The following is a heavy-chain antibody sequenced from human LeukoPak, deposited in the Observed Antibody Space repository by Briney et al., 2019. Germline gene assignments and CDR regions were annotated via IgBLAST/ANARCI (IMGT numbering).Heavy chain of an antibody. CDR3: ASISMIVVVFFDY. CDR2: IYYSGST. D-gene: IGHD3-22*01. Sequence: SSGTLSLTCTVSGGSISSSSYYWGWIRQPPGKGLEWIGSIYYSGSTYYNPSLKSRVTISVDTSKNQFSLKLSSVTAADTAVYYCASISMIVVVFFDYWGQGTLVTVSS. CDR1: GGSISSSSYY. J-gene: IGHJ4*02. V-gene: IGHV4-39*07.